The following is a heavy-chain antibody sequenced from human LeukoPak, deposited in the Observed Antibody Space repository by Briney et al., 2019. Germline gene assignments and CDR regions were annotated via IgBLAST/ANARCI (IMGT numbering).Heavy chain of an antibody. Sequence: PSVTLSLTCTVSGGSISSGGYYWSWIRQHPGKGLEWIGYIYYSGSTYYNPSLKSRVTISLDTSKNQFSLKLSSVTTADTAVYYCARMPDILTGLDSWGQGTLVIVSS. CDR2: IYYSGST. CDR3: ARMPDILTGLDS. CDR1: GGSISSGGYY. D-gene: IGHD3-9*01. V-gene: IGHV4-31*03. J-gene: IGHJ4*02.